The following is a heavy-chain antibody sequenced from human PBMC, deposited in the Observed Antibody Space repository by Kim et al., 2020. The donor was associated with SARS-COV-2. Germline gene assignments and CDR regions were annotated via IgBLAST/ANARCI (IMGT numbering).Heavy chain of an antibody. D-gene: IGHD3-10*01. CDR3: TRVSVRKNPLDY. J-gene: IGHJ4*02. Sequence: EYAASVKGRFTISRDDSKSIAYLQMNSLKTEDTAVYYCTRVSVRKNPLDYWGQGTLVTVSS. V-gene: IGHV3-49*02.